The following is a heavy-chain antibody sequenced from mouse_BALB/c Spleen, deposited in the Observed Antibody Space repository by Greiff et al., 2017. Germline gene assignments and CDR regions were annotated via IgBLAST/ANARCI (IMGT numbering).Heavy chain of an antibody. Sequence: VQLQQSGAELMKPGASVKISCKATGYTFSSYWIEWVKQRPGHGLEWIGEILPGSGSTNYNEKFKGKATFTADTSSNTAYMQLSSLTSEDSAVYYCADDGAWFAYWGQGTLVTVSA. J-gene: IGHJ3*01. CDR1: GYTFSSYW. D-gene: IGHD2-3*01. CDR3: ADDGAWFAY. V-gene: IGHV1-9*01. CDR2: ILPGSGST.